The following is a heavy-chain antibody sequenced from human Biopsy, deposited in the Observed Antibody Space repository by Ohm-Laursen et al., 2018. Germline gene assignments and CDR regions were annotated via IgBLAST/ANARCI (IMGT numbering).Heavy chain of an antibody. D-gene: IGHD6-19*01. CDR1: GDSISGSS. CDR3: AKHGSGWTGDDALHI. CDR2: ISYSGST. J-gene: IGHJ3*02. Sequence: GTLSLTCTVSGDSISGSSWSWVRQAPGRGLEWVGYISYSGSTSNNPSLKSRITISVDTSKNQISLKVTSVTAADTAVYYCAKHGSGWTGDDALHIWGQGTMVTVSS. V-gene: IGHV4-59*08.